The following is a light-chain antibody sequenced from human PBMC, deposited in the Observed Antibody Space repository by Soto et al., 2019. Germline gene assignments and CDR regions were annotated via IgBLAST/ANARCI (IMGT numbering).Light chain of an antibody. CDR2: KDS. CDR3: QSADSSATSVV. CDR1: ALPKQY. V-gene: IGLV3-25*03. J-gene: IGLJ2*01. Sequence: SSELTQPPSVSVSPGQTARITCSGDALPKQYAYWYQQKSGQAPVLVIYKDSERPSGIPERFSGSSSGTTVTLTISGVQAEDEADYYCQSADSSATSVVFGGGTKLTVL.